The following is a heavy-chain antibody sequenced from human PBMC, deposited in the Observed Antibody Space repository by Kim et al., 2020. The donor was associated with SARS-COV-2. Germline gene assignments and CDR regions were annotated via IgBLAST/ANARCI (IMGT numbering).Heavy chain of an antibody. CDR3: ARAYYDFWSGYYMGLGY. D-gene: IGHD3-3*01. Sequence: VKGRFTISRDNAKNTLYLQMNSLRAEDTAVYYCARAYYDFWSGYYMGLGYWGQGTLVTVSS. V-gene: IGHV3-74*01. J-gene: IGHJ4*02.